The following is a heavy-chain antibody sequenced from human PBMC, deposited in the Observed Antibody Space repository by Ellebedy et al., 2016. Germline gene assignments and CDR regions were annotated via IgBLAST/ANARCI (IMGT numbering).Heavy chain of an antibody. Sequence: SETLSLTCTVSGGSISSYYWSWIRQPPGKGLEWIGYIYYSGSTNYNPSLKSRVTISVDTSKNQFSLKLSSVTAADTAVYYCTRHGLWGGPVKYFDYWGQGTLVTVSS. D-gene: IGHD1-26*01. V-gene: IGHV4-59*08. CDR3: TRHGLWGGPVKYFDY. CDR1: GGSISSYY. J-gene: IGHJ4*02. CDR2: IYYSGST.